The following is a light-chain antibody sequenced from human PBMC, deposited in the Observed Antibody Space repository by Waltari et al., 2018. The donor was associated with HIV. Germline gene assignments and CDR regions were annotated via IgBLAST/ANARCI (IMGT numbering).Light chain of an antibody. J-gene: IGLJ2*01. V-gene: IGLV2-14*01. CDR1: SRDVGGYNY. CDR3: SSYTSSSTLAV. Sequence: QSALTQPASVSGSPGQSITLSCTGTSRDVGGYNYVSWYQHHPGKAPKLLIYEVSNRPSGVSNRFSGSKSGNTASLIISGLQAEDEADYYCSSYTSSSTLAVFGGGTKLTVL. CDR2: EVS.